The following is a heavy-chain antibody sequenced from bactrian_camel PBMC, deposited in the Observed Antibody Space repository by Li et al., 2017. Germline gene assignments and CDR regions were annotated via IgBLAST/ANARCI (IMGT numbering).Heavy chain of an antibody. CDR2: VSSHGNP. Sequence: HVQLVESGGGSVQAGSTLRLNCTASGLTFGAYAWGWFRQVEGKKREGVAAVSSHGNPKYADSVLGRFTISRDNVKNTLDLEMNNLSPEDTAIYYCAAAPVGWAASLYEPDFGYWGQGTQVTVS. V-gene: IGHV3S55*01. J-gene: IGHJ6*01. D-gene: IGHD5*01. CDR3: AAAPVGWAASLYEPDFGY. CDR1: GLTFGAYA.